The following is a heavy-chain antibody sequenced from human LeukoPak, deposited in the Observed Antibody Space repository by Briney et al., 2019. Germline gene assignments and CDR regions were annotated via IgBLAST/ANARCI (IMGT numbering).Heavy chain of an antibody. J-gene: IGHJ5*02. CDR2: ISSSSSTI. D-gene: IGHD3-10*01. CDR1: GFTFSSYS. V-gene: IGHV3-48*01. CDR3: ARARDRGVRHENWFDP. Sequence: GGSLRLSCAASGFTFSSYSMNWVRQAPGKGLEWVSYISSSSSTIYYADSVKGRFTISRDNAKNSLYLQMNSLRAEDTAVYYCARARDRGVRHENWFDPWGQGTLVTVSS.